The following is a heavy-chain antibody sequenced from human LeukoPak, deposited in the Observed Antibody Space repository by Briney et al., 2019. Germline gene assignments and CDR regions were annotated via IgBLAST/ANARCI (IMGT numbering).Heavy chain of an antibody. CDR2: IYTSGST. CDR1: GDSISSGDYY. CDR3: ARLPGLIAAASPLDWFDP. V-gene: IGHV4-61*02. D-gene: IGHD6-13*01. J-gene: IGHJ5*02. Sequence: SQTLSLTCTVSGDSISSGDYYWSWIRQPAGKGLEWIGRIYTSGSTNHNPSPKSRVTMSVDTSKNQFSLKLSSVTAADTAVYYCARLPGLIAAASPLDWFDPWGQGTLVTVSS.